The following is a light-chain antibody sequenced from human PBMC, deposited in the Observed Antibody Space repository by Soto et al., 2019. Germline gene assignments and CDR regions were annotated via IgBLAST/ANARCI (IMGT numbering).Light chain of an antibody. Sequence: EIVLTQSPGTLSLSPGERATLSCRASQSVSSNYLAWYQQKPCQAPRPLIYGASSRATGIPDRFSGSGSVTDFTLTISRLEPEDFEVYYCQQYGSSPWTFGQGNKLESK. CDR3: QQYGSSPWT. J-gene: IGKJ1*01. V-gene: IGKV3-20*01. CDR2: GAS. CDR1: QSVSSNY.